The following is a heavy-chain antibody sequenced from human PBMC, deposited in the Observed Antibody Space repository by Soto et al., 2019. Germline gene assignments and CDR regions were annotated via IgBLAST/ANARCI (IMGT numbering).Heavy chain of an antibody. D-gene: IGHD3-10*01. V-gene: IGHV3-23*01. Sequence: EMQLLESGGGLVRPGGSLRLSCAASTFTFKKYVMSWVRQSPGKGLEWVSAITGTGGAAYYAESVKGRFTVSRDNSNNTLLLQMNTLRVEDTAVYFCATGAPPPPSVYYGLDLWGQGTTVTVS. CDR2: ITGTGGAA. J-gene: IGHJ6*02. CDR1: TFTFKKYV. CDR3: ATGAPPPPSVYYGLDL.